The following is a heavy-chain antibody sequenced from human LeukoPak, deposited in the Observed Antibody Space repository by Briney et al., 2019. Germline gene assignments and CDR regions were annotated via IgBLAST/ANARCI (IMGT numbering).Heavy chain of an antibody. CDR1: GFTFSSYA. CDR2: ISYDGSNK. V-gene: IGHV3-30*04. D-gene: IGHD2/OR15-2a*01. CDR3: ARSLSLWHPIDY. Sequence: SGGSLRLSCAASGFTFSSYAMHWVRQAPGKGLEWVAVISYDGSNKYYADSVKGRFTIFRDNSKNTLYLQMNSLRAEDTAVYYCARSLSLWHPIDYWGQGTLVTVSS. J-gene: IGHJ4*02.